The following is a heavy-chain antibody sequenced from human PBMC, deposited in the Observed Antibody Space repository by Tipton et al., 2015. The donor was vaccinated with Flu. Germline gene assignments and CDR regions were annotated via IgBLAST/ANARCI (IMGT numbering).Heavy chain of an antibody. CDR1: GDSISSPYL. CDR3: ARRTFSNYVSEPKNWFDF. V-gene: IGHV4-38-2*01. J-gene: IGHJ5*01. Sequence: TLSLTCAVSGDSISSPYLWGWIRRPPGKGLEWIGNICPGSPYYNPSLRSRVTMSVARSNDQFSLRLTSVTAADTAVYFCARRTFSNYVSEPKNWFDFWGQGTLVTVSS. D-gene: IGHD4-11*01. CDR2: ICPGSP.